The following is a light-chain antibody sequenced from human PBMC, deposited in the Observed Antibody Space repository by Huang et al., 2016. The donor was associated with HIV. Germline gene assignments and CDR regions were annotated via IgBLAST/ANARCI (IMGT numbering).Light chain of an antibody. CDR2: GAS. J-gene: IGKJ2*01. CDR3: QQYNKWPPYT. V-gene: IGKV3-15*01. CDR1: ESILRN. Sequence: VMTQSPATLSVSPGERATLSCRASESILRNLAWYQQSPGQPPRLLIYGASVRRPGIPDRCRGSGSGTEFSLTISSLQSEDFAVYYCQQYNKWPPYTYGQGTKLEIK.